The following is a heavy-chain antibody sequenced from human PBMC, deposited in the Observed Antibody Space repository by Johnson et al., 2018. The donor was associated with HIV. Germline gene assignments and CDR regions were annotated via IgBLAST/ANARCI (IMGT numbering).Heavy chain of an antibody. J-gene: IGHJ3*02. D-gene: IGHD6-13*01. CDR2: IYSGGNT. Sequence: VQLVESGGGLVQPGGSLRLSCAASRFTVSSNYMTWVRQAPGKGLEWVSVIYSGGNTYYADSVKGRFTISRDNSKNSLFLQMNSLRVEDTAVYYCARSGGYPNAFDIWSQGTMVTVSS. V-gene: IGHV3-66*01. CDR1: RFTVSSNY. CDR3: ARSGGYPNAFDI.